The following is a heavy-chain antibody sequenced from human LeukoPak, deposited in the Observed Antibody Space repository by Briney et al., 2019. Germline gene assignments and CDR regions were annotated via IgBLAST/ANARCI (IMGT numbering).Heavy chain of an antibody. CDR1: GFTFSTYS. J-gene: IGHJ4*02. CDR3: ARDLYGGDGSGK. V-gene: IGHV3-21*01. CDR2: ISSSSSII. D-gene: IGHD3-10*01. Sequence: PGGSLRLSCAASGFTFSTYSMNWVRQAPGKGLEWVSSISSSSSIIYYADSVKGRFTISRDNAKNSLYLQMNSLRAEDTAVYYCARDLYGGDGSGKWGQGTLVTVSS.